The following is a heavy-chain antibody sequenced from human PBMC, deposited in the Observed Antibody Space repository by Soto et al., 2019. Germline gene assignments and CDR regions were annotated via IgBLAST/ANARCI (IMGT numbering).Heavy chain of an antibody. CDR1: GFIFSRST. Sequence: QVHLVQSGAEMKKPGASLNVSCKASGFIFSRSTIHWVRQAPGQRLGWMGWIHAGQANTKYSGQLRGGLTIDSDTSASRAYFLLNSLPSEATGVYYCARDFSLGGAVFGFDPWGPGTLVTVSS. J-gene: IGHJ5*02. CDR2: IHAGQANT. CDR3: ARDFSLGGAVFGFDP. D-gene: IGHD1-26*01. V-gene: IGHV1-3*01.